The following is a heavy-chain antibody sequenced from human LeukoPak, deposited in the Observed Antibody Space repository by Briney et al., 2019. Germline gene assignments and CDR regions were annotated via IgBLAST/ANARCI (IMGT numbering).Heavy chain of an antibody. Sequence: PGGSLRLSCAASGFTFSSYSMNWVRQAPGKGLEWVSYISSSSSTIYYADSVKGRFTISRDNAKNSLYLQMNSLRAEVTAVYYCARSGNGIVVVPASTNYWGQGTLVTVSS. D-gene: IGHD2-2*01. CDR2: ISSSSSTI. V-gene: IGHV3-48*01. CDR1: GFTFSSYS. J-gene: IGHJ4*02. CDR3: ARSGNGIVVVPASTNY.